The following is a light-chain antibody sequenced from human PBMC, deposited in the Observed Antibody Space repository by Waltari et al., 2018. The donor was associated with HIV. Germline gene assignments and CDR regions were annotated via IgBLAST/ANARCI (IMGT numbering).Light chain of an antibody. Sequence: EIVLTQSPGTLSLSPGERATLSCRARRSVDANYLAWYQQKPGQAPRLLIYGGSSRATGIPDRFSGSGSGTDFTLTISRLEPEDFALYYCQQYASSPRTFGQGTKVEIK. V-gene: IGKV3-20*01. CDR2: GGS. J-gene: IGKJ1*01. CDR1: RSVDANY. CDR3: QQYASSPRT.